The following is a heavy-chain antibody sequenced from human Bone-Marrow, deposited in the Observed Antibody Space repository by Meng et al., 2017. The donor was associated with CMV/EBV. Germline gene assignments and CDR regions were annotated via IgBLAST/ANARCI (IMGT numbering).Heavy chain of an antibody. V-gene: IGHV3-7*01. CDR3: ARDQSYYYDSSGYYYLGY. Sequence: TFSSYWRGWVRQAPGKGLEWVANIKQDGSEKYYVDSVKGRFTISRDNAKNSLYLQMNSLRAEDTAAYYCARDQSYYYDSSGYYYLGYWGQGTLVTVSS. J-gene: IGHJ4*02. CDR2: IKQDGSEK. CDR1: TFSSYW. D-gene: IGHD3-22*01.